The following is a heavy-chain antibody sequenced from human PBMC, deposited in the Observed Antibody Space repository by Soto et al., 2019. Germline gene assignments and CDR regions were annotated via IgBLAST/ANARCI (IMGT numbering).Heavy chain of an antibody. Sequence: QVQLQQWGAGPLRPLETLSLTCGVSGGSFSGYYWAWIRQSPGKGLEWIGEINDRGSINYNPSLKHRVSFSFDTSKNLYSLNLRSVTAADTAVYYCARASHDMLTGPPWVWYFNIWGRGTLVTVSS. D-gene: IGHD3-9*01. CDR3: ARASHDMLTGPPWVWYFNI. V-gene: IGHV4-34*01. CDR1: GGSFSGYY. CDR2: INDRGSI. J-gene: IGHJ2*01.